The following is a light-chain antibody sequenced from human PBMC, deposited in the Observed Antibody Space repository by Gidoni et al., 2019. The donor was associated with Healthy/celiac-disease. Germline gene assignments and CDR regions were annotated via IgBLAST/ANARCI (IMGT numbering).Light chain of an antibody. CDR1: QRVSSN. J-gene: IGKJ2*01. Sequence: EIVMTQSPATLSWSPGERATLSCRAIQRVSSNFSGYQQKPGQAPLLHIYGAATRATGIPARFSGSGSGTAFTLIILSLQSADFYVYYCYQYNNWTRTFGQGTKLEIK. CDR2: GAA. V-gene: IGKV3-15*01. CDR3: YQYNNWTRT.